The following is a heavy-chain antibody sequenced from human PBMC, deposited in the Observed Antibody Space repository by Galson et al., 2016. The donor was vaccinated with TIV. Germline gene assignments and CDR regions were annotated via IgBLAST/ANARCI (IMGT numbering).Heavy chain of an antibody. D-gene: IGHD3-10*01. CDR2: LIAIFGTA. CDR1: GGIFRSDA. Sequence: SVKVSCKASGGIFRSDAISWVRQAPGQGLEWMGRLIAIFGTANYAQKFQGRVTITADESTNTVYLELSSLTSEDTAVYYCARLPSYYGSGNHWFDPWGQGTLVTVSS. CDR3: ARLPSYYGSGNHWFDP. J-gene: IGHJ5*02. V-gene: IGHV1-69*13.